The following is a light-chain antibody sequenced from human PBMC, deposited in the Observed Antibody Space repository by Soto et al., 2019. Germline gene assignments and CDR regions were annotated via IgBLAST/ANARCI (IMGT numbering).Light chain of an antibody. V-gene: IGLV1-51*01. CDR1: TSNIGNNF. J-gene: IGLJ1*01. Sequence: TRPASVSAAPGQGVSISCSGSTSNIGNNFVSWYQQLPGTAPKLLMYEDNKRPSGIPDRISGSKSGTSATLGITGHQTGDEADYYCGTWDSSLSANVFGTGTKVTVL. CDR2: EDN. CDR3: GTWDSSLSANV.